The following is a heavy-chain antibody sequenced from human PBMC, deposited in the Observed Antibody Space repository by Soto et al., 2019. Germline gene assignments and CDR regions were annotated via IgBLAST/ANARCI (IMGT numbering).Heavy chain of an antibody. D-gene: IGHD6-6*01. CDR2: INHSGST. CDR3: ARRIAARLAYYYYYGMDV. V-gene: IGHV4-34*01. CDR1: GGSFSGYY. J-gene: IGHJ6*02. Sequence: SETLSLTCAVYGGSFSGYYWSWIRQPPGKGLEWIGEINHSGSTNYNPSLKSRVTISVDTSKNQFSLKLSSVTAADTAVYYCARRIAARLAYYYYYGMDVWGQGTTVTVSS.